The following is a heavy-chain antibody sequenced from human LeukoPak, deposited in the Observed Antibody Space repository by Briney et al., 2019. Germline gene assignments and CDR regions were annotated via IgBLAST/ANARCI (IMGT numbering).Heavy chain of an antibody. D-gene: IGHD3-10*01. CDR2: ISSSSSTI. Sequence: GGSLRLSCAASGFTFSSYSMNWVRQAPGKGLEWVSYISSSSSTIYYVDSVKGRFTISRDNAKNSLYLQMNSLRAEDTAVYYCARETYYYGSGSYFDYWGQGTLVTVSS. CDR1: GFTFSSYS. CDR3: ARETYYYGSGSYFDY. J-gene: IGHJ4*02. V-gene: IGHV3-48*04.